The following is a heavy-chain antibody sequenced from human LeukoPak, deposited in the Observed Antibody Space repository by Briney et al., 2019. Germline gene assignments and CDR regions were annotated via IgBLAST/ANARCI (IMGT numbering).Heavy chain of an antibody. D-gene: IGHD3-10*01. V-gene: IGHV3-21*01. J-gene: IGHJ5*02. CDR2: ISSSSSYI. CDR1: GFTFSSYS. CDR3: ARDQYYYGSGTP. Sequence: PGGSLRLSCAASGFTFSSYSMNWVRQAPGKGLEWVSSISSSSSYIYYADSVKGRSTISRDNAKNSLYLQMNSLRAEDTAVYYCARDQYYYGSGTPWGQGTLVTVSS.